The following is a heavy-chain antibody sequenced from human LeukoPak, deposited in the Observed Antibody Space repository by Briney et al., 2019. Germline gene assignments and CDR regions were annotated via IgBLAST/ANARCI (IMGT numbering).Heavy chain of an antibody. CDR1: GGSISSSSYY. D-gene: IGHD5-24*01. J-gene: IGHJ4*02. CDR3: ARLRDGYHIDY. Sequence: SETLSLTCTVSGGSISSSSYYWGWVRQPPGKGLEWIGSIFYSGSTYYNPSLKSRVTISVDTSKNQFSLKLSSVTAADTAVYYCARLRDGYHIDYWGQGTLVTVSS. V-gene: IGHV4-39*01. CDR2: IFYSGST.